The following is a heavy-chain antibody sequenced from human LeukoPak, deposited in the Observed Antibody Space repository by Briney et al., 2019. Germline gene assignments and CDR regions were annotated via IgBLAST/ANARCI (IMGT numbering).Heavy chain of an antibody. Sequence: GRSLRLSCAASGFTFDDYAMHWVRQAPGKGLEWVSGISWNSGSIGYADSAKGRFTISRDNAKNSLYLQMNSLRAEDMALYYCAKDQSRMYSSGWMGSWGQGTLVTVSS. J-gene: IGHJ4*02. D-gene: IGHD6-19*01. CDR1: GFTFDDYA. CDR3: AKDQSRMYSSGWMGS. CDR2: ISWNSGSI. V-gene: IGHV3-9*03.